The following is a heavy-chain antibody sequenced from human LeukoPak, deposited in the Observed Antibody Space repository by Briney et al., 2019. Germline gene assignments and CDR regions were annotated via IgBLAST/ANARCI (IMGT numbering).Heavy chain of an antibody. CDR2: IYTSGST. Sequence: PSETLSLTCTVSGGSISSYYWSWIRQPAGKGLEWIGRIYTSGSTNYNPSLKSRVTMSVDTSKNQFSLKLSSVTAADTAVYYCARVGPVATVTMGLDYWGQGTLVTVSS. V-gene: IGHV4-4*07. CDR3: ARVGPVATVTMGLDY. CDR1: GGSISSYY. J-gene: IGHJ4*02. D-gene: IGHD4-17*01.